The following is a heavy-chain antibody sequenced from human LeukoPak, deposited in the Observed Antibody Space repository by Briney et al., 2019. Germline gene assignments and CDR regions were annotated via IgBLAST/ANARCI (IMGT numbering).Heavy chain of an antibody. Sequence: GASVKVSCKASGYTLTSYGISWVRQAPGQGLEWMGWISAYNGNTNYAQKLQGRVTMTTDTSTSTAYMELRSLRSDDTAVYYCARAPGVRGVIRVYYYMDVWGKGTTVTISS. CDR1: GYTLTSYG. V-gene: IGHV1-18*01. CDR2: ISAYNGNT. J-gene: IGHJ6*03. D-gene: IGHD3-10*01. CDR3: ARAPGVRGVIRVYYYMDV.